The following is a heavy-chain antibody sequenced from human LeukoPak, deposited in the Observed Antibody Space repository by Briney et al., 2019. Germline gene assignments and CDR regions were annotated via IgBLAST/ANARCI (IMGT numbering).Heavy chain of an antibody. J-gene: IGHJ5*02. CDR1: GFTFTNYA. Sequence: GSLRLSCAASGFTFTNYAMSWVRQAPGKGLEWIGSIYYSGSTSYNPSLKSRVTMTVDTSKSQFSLKLSSVTAADTAVYFCARSPHIWFAERGWFDPWGQGTLVTVSS. D-gene: IGHD3-10*01. CDR3: ARSPHIWFAERGWFDP. CDR2: IYYSGST. V-gene: IGHV4-38-2*01.